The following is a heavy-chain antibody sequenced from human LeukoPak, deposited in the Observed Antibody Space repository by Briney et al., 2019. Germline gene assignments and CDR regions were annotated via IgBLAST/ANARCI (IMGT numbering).Heavy chain of an antibody. V-gene: IGHV4-38-2*02. CDR1: GFSISSDYY. J-gene: IGHJ4*02. CDR3: ARLSGSYLGDY. CDR2: FYHDGST. D-gene: IGHD1-26*01. Sequence: SETLSLTCNVLGFSISSDYYWGWIRQPPGEGLEWTATFYHDGSTYYNPSLKGRVIISLDTSKNQFSLTLTYVTAADTAVYYCARLSGSYLGDYWGQGTLVTVSS.